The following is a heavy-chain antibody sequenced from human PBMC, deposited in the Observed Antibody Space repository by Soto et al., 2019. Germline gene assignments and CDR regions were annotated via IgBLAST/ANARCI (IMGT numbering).Heavy chain of an antibody. CDR2: ISSSSSYI. V-gene: IGHV3-21*01. CDR3: ARDSEMATIMDFDY. J-gene: IGHJ4*02. Sequence: LRLSCAASGFTFSSYSMNWVRQSPGKGLEWVSSISSSSSYIYYADSVKGRFTISRDNAKNSLYLQMNSLRAEDTAVYYCARDSEMATIMDFDYWGQGTLVTVSS. CDR1: GFTFSSYS. D-gene: IGHD5-12*01.